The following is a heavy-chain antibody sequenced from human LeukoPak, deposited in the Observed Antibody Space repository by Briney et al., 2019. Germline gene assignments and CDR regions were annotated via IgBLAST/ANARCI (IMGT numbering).Heavy chain of an antibody. CDR1: GFTFSNYA. Sequence: PGGSLRLSCAASGFTFSNYAMSWVRQAPGKGLEWVSVISNGGVSPYYADSVKGRFTISRDNSKNTLYLQMNSLRAEDTAVYYCAKGAASSSAPLSGSQLFDYWGQGTLVTVSS. CDR2: ISNGGVSP. V-gene: IGHV3-23*01. D-gene: IGHD1-26*01. CDR3: AKGAASSSAPLSGSQLFDY. J-gene: IGHJ4*02.